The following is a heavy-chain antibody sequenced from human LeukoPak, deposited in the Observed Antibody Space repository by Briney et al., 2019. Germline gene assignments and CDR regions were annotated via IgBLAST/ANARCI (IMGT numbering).Heavy chain of an antibody. CDR1: GGSISSYY. Sequence: QSSETLSLTCTVSGGSISSYYWTWIRRPPGKGLEWIGYIYYSGSTNYNPSLKSRVTISVDTSKNQFSLKLSSVTAADTAVYYCARSGGSSWYWGQGTLVTVSS. J-gene: IGHJ4*02. CDR2: IYYSGST. V-gene: IGHV4-59*08. D-gene: IGHD6-13*01. CDR3: ARSGGSSWY.